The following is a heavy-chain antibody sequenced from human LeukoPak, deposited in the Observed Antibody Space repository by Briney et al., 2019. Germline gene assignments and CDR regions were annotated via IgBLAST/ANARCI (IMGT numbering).Heavy chain of an antibody. V-gene: IGHV4-61*10. CDR2: IYYSGST. CDR1: NGSISSGRYY. D-gene: IGHD5-18*01. J-gene: IGHJ2*01. CDR3: ARDLLDTAMAYGQNWYFDL. Sequence: SQTLSLTCTVSNGSISSGRYYWSWIRQPAGKGLEWIGYIYYSGSTNYNPSLKSRVTISVDTSKNQFSLKLSSVTAADTAVYYCARDLLDTAMAYGQNWYFDLWGRGTLVTVSS.